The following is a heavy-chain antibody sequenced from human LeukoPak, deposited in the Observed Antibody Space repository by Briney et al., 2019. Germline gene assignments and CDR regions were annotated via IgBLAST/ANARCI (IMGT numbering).Heavy chain of an antibody. CDR3: ARVQGYCSGGSCYGVNWFDP. CDR1: GFIVSSSY. V-gene: IGHV3-53*01. D-gene: IGHD2-15*01. J-gene: IGHJ5*02. Sequence: PGGSLRLSCEASGFIVSSSYMSWVRQAPGKGLEWVSVIYSGGSTYYVDSVKDRCTISRDNAKTTLYLQMNSLRAEDTAVYYCARVQGYCSGGSCYGVNWFDPWGQGTMVTVSS. CDR2: IYSGGST.